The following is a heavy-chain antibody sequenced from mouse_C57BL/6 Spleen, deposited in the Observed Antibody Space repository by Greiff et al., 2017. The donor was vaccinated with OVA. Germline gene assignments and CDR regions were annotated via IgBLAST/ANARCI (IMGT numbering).Heavy chain of an antibody. CDR2: IYPGSGST. V-gene: IGHV1-55*01. J-gene: IGHJ3*01. CDR1: GYTFTSYW. D-gene: IGHD2-1*01. Sequence: VQLQQSGAELVKPGASVKMSCKASGYTFTSYWITWGKQRPGKGPEWIGDIYPGSGSTNYNEKFKSKATLTVDPSSSPAYRQLSSLTSEDSAVYYCARGDGNYAYWGQGTLVTVSA. CDR3: ARGDGNYAY.